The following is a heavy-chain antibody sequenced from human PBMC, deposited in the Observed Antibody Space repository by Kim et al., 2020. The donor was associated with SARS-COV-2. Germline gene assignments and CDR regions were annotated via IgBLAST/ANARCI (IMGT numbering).Heavy chain of an antibody. J-gene: IGHJ6*02. D-gene: IGHD6-19*01. Sequence: SETLSLTCTVSGGSISSSSYYWGWIRQPPGKGLEWIGSIYYSGSTYYNPSLKSRVTISVDTSKNQFSLKLSSVTAADTAVYYCARDRPPSYSQWLVRHYYYGMDVWGQGTTVTVSS. CDR1: GGSISSSSYY. CDR2: IYYSGST. V-gene: IGHV4-39*07. CDR3: ARDRPPSYSQWLVRHYYYGMDV.